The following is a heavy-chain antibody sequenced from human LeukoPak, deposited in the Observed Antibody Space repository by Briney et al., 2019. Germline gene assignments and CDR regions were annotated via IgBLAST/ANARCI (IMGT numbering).Heavy chain of an antibody. CDR2: IRYDGSNK. V-gene: IGHV3-30*02. J-gene: IGHJ4*02. CDR3: AKDRFLEWLFDY. D-gene: IGHD3-3*01. CDR1: GFTFSSYG. Sequence: GRSLRLSCAASGFTFSSYGMHWFRQAPGKGLEWVAFIRYDGSNKYYADSVKGRFTISRDNSKNTLYLQMNSLRAEDTAVYYCAKDRFLEWLFDYWGQGTLVTVSS.